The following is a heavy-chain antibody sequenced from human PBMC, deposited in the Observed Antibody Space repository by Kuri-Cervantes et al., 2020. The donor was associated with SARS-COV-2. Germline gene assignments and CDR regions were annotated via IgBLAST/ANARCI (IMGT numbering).Heavy chain of an antibody. D-gene: IGHD2-15*01. CDR1: GYSISSGYY. V-gene: IGHV4-38-2*01. Sequence: SETLSLTCAVSGYSISSGYYWGWIRQPPGKGLEWIGSIYHSGSTYYNPSLKSRVTISVDTSENQFSLKLSSVTAADTAVYYCARQEVVAATNWFDPWGQGTLVTVSS. J-gene: IGHJ5*02. CDR3: ARQEVVAATNWFDP. CDR2: IYHSGST.